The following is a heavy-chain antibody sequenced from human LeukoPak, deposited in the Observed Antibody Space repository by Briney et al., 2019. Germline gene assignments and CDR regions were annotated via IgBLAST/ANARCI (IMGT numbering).Heavy chain of an antibody. CDR3: ARGQTTMTN. CDR1: GFTFSSYW. D-gene: IGHD4-17*01. Sequence: GGSLRLSCAASGFTFSSYWMSWVRQAPGKGLEWVANIKQDGSEKSYVDSVKCLFTTSRDNTNNSLYLQMNSLRAEDTAVYYCARGQTTMTNWGQGTLVTVSS. V-gene: IGHV3-7*03. CDR2: IKQDGSEK. J-gene: IGHJ4*02.